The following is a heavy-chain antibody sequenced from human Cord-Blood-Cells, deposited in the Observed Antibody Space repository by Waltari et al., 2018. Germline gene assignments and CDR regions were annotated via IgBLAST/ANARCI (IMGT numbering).Heavy chain of an antibody. V-gene: IGHV4-39*01. Sequence: QLQQQESGPGLVKPSETLSLTCTVSGGSISSSSYYWGWIRQPPGKGLELIVSIDYSGSTYYIPSLKSRVTITVDTSKHQFSLQLSAVTVADTAVYYCARQGANWDDFDIWGQGTMVTVSA. CDR3: ARQGANWDDFDI. D-gene: IGHD7-27*01. J-gene: IGHJ3*02. CDR1: GGSISSSSYY. CDR2: IDYSGST.